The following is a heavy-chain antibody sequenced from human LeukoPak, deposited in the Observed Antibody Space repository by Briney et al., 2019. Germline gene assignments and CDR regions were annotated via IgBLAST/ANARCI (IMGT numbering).Heavy chain of an antibody. Sequence: SVKVSYKASGRTLNSYAIIWVPQAPGKGLEWMGGISPLFCTANYAQKFQGRVTITADKSTSTAYMELSSLRSEDTAVYYCARVPEGYYGSGSYYPLDYWGQGTLVTVSS. J-gene: IGHJ4*02. CDR2: ISPLFCTA. CDR3: ARVPEGYYGSGSYYPLDY. V-gene: IGHV1-69*06. CDR1: GRTLNSYA. D-gene: IGHD3-10*01.